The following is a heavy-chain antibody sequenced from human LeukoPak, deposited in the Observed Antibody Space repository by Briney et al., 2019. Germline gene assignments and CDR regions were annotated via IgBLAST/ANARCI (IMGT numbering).Heavy chain of an antibody. D-gene: IGHD1-26*01. Sequence: GSSVKVSCKASGGTFSSYAISWVRQAPGQGLEWMGGIIPIFGTANYAQKFQGRVTITTDESTSTAYMELSSLRSEDTAVYYCARGGPSGSYLDYWGQGTLVTVSS. CDR3: ARGGPSGSYLDY. J-gene: IGHJ4*02. V-gene: IGHV1-69*05. CDR2: IIPIFGTA. CDR1: GGTFSSYA.